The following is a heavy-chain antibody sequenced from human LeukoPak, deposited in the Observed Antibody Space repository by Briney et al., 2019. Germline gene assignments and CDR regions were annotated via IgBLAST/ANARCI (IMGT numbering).Heavy chain of an antibody. D-gene: IGHD6-19*01. CDR3: ARVSWQWLVSVYYYYYYMDV. V-gene: IGHV3-11*04. J-gene: IGHJ6*03. CDR2: ISSSGSTI. Sequence: GGSLRLSCAASGFTFSDYYMSWIRQAPGKGLEWVSYISSSGSTIYYADSVKGRFTISRDNAKNSLYLQMNSLRAEDTAVYYCARVSWQWLVSVYYYYYYMDVWGKGTTVTVSS. CDR1: GFTFSDYY.